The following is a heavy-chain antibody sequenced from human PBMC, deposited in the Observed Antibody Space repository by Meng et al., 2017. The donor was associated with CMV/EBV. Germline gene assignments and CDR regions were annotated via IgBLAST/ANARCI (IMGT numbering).Heavy chain of an antibody. CDR1: GFTFTSSA. Sequence: SVKVSCKASGFTFTSSAVQWVRQARGQRLEWIGWIVVGSGNTNYAQKFQERVTITRDMSTSTAYMELSSLRSEDTAVYSCAAIPPAISGSYYADAFDIWGQGTMVTVSS. D-gene: IGHD1-26*01. CDR2: IVVGSGNT. CDR3: AAIPPAISGSYYADAFDI. J-gene: IGHJ3*02. V-gene: IGHV1-58*01.